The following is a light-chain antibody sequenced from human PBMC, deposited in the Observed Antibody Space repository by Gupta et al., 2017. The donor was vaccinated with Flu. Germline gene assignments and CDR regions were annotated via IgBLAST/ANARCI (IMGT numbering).Light chain of an antibody. CDR2: AAS. V-gene: IGKV1-8*01. CDR1: QAISSH. J-gene: IGKJ1*01. CDR3: QQYYGYPRT. Sequence: AIRMTQSPSSFSASTGDRVTITCRASQAISSHLAWYQQKPGKAPNLLISAASTLQSGVPSRFSGSGSGTDFTLTISYLQSEDFAIYYCQQYYGYPRTFGQGTKVELK.